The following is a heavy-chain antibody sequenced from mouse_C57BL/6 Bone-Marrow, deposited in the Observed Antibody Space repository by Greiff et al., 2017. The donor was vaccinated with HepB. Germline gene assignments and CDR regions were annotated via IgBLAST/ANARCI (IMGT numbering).Heavy chain of an antibody. Sequence: VQGVESGGDLVKPGGSLKLSCAASGFTFSSYGMSWVRQTPDKRLEWVATISSGGSYTYYPDSVKGRFTISRDNAKNTLYLQMSSLKSEDTAMYYCARPPYYSNYPYYYAMDYWGQGTSVTVSS. D-gene: IGHD2-5*01. V-gene: IGHV5-6*01. J-gene: IGHJ4*01. CDR2: ISSGGSYT. CDR3: ARPPYYSNYPYYYAMDY. CDR1: GFTFSSYG.